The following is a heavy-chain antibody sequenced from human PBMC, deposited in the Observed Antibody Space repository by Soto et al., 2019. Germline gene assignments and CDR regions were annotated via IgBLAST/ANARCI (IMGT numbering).Heavy chain of an antibody. CDR1: GGDLSNSG. V-gene: IGHV1-69*04. CDR3: AKDDGAGFKS. J-gene: IGHJ4*02. CDR2: IFPLLAMV. D-gene: IGHD1-26*01. Sequence: QVNLVQSGTEMKKPGSSVMVSCKVSGGDLSNSGISWVRQAPGQGLEWMGGIFPLLAMVDYSQKFQGRVSISADESTNTAYMDLGSPRSEATAVYYCAKDDGAGFKSWGQGTLVIVSS.